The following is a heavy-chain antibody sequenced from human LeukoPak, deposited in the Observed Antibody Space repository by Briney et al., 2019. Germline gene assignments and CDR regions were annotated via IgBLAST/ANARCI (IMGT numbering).Heavy chain of an antibody. Sequence: ASVTVSCTASGYTFTRYDINWVRQAPGQGLEWLGWLNPNNGNTGYAQKFQGRVTMTRSTSIDTAYMELNTLTSDDTAAYYCARGFYYYGLDVWGQGTTVTVSS. CDR2: LNPNNGNT. CDR1: GYTFTRYD. V-gene: IGHV1-8*01. CDR3: ARGFYYYGLDV. J-gene: IGHJ6*02.